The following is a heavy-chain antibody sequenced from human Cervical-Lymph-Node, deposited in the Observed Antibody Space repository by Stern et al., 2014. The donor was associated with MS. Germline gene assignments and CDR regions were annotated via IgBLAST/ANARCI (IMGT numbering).Heavy chain of an antibody. J-gene: IGHJ4*02. Sequence: QVQLQESGPGLVKPSETLSLTFTISGGSITDYYWRWIRQPPGKGLEWIGNMHNDGSTNFNPTLKSRITISLDKSKKQVSLKLSSVTAADTAVYYCARGRRLQVWGQGTPATVSP. CDR3: ARGRRLQV. D-gene: IGHD4-11*01. CDR2: MHNDGST. V-gene: IGHV4-59*01. CDR1: GGSITDYY.